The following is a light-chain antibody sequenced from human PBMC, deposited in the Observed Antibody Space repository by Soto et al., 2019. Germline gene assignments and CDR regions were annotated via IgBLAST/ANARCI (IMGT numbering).Light chain of an antibody. J-gene: IGLJ2*01. CDR3: QVWDSSSDHVV. CDR1: NIGSKS. Sequence: SSELTQPPSVSVAPGKTARITCGGNNIGSKSVHWYQQKPGQAPVLVIYYDTDRPSGIPERFSGSNSGNTATLTISRVEAGDEADYYCQVWDSSSDHVVFGGGTKLTFL. CDR2: YDT. V-gene: IGLV3-21*04.